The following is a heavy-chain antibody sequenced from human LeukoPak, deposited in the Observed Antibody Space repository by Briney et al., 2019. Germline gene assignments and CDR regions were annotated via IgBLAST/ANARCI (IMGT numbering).Heavy chain of an antibody. CDR2: IYPGDSDT. V-gene: IGHV5-51*01. D-gene: IGHD3-16*02. CDR1: GYSFSSYW. J-gene: IGHJ5*02. CDR3: ARANYVWGSYRYNWFDP. Sequence: GESLKISCQGSGYSFSSYWIVWVRQMPGKGLEWMGIIYPGDSDTRYSPSFQGQVTISADKSISTAYLQWSSLKASDTAMYYCARANYVWGSYRYNWFDPWGQGTLVTVSS.